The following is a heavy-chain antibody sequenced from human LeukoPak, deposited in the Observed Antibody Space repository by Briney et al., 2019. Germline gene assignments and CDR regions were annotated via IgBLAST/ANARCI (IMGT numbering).Heavy chain of an antibody. Sequence: PSETLSLTCTVSGGSISSGTYYWSWIRQPAGKGLEWTGRIYTSGSTTYNPSLKSRVTMSVDTSKNQFSLKLSSVTAADTAVYYCARDFYGAFDMWGQGTMVTVSS. J-gene: IGHJ3*02. V-gene: IGHV4-61*02. CDR3: ARDFYGAFDM. D-gene: IGHD2/OR15-2a*01. CDR2: IYTSGST. CDR1: GGSISSGTYY.